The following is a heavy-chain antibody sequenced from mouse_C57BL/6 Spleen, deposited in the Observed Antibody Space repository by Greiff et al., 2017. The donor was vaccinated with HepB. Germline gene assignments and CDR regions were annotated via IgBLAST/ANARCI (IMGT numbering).Heavy chain of an antibody. CDR2: IYPGDGDT. CDR1: GYAFSSYW. CDR3: ARSAGTRDMDY. V-gene: IGHV1-80*01. Sequence: VKLQESGAELVKPGASVKISCKASGYAFSSYWMNWVKQRPGKGLEWIGQIYPGDGDTNYNGKFKGKATLTADKSSSTAYMQLSSLTSEDSAVYFCARSAGTRDMDYWGQGTSVTVSS. D-gene: IGHD4-1*01. J-gene: IGHJ4*01.